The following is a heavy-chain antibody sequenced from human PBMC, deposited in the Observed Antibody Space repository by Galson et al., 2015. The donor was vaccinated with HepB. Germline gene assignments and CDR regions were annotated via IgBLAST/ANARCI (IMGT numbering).Heavy chain of an antibody. J-gene: IGHJ6*02. CDR1: GLNFSRYD. CDR3: AREGRVSGGPFLAMDV. V-gene: IGHV3-13*01. Sequence: SLRLSCAAAGLNFSRYDMHWVRQATGRGLEWVSAIGVVGDTYYADSVKGRFTISRENGENSVYLQMNSLRTEDAAVYYRAREGRVSGGPFLAMDVWGQGTTVTVS. CDR2: IGVVGDT. D-gene: IGHD2-8*01.